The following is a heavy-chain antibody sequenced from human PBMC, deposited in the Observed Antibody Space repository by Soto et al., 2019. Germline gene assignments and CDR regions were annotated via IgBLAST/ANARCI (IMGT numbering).Heavy chain of an antibody. J-gene: IGHJ5*02. Sequence: SQTLSLTCAISGDSVSSNSAAWNWIRQSPSGGLEWLGRTYYRSKWYNDYAVSVKSRITINPDTSKNQFSLQLNSVTPEDTAVYYCARDKAVAYNWFDPWGQGTLVTVSS. CDR3: ARDKAVAYNWFDP. V-gene: IGHV6-1*01. CDR1: GDSVSSNSAA. D-gene: IGHD6-19*01. CDR2: TYYRSKWYN.